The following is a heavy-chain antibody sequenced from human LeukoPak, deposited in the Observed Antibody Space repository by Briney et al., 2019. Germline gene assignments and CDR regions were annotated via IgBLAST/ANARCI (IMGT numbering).Heavy chain of an antibody. CDR1: GGSISSYY. CDR2: IYYSGST. V-gene: IGHV4-59*01. D-gene: IGHD2-15*01. Sequence: SETLSLTCTVSGGSISSYYWSWIRQPPGKGLEWIGYIYYSGSTNYNPSLKSRFTISVDTSKNQFSLKLSSLTAADTAVYYCARITPAFDIWGQGTMGTVSS. J-gene: IGHJ3*02. CDR3: ARITPAFDI.